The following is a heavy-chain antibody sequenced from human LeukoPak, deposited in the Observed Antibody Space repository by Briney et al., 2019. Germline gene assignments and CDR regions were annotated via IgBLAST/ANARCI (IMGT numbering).Heavy chain of an antibody. CDR2: ISYDGGNK. D-gene: IGHD3-10*01. Sequence: GGSLRLSCAASGFTFRSYGMHWVRQAPGKGLEWVAVISYDGGNKYYADSVKGRFTISRDNSKNTLYLQMNGLRTEDTAVYYCAKDIGEGGQWAFNYWGQGTLVTVSS. J-gene: IGHJ4*02. V-gene: IGHV3-30*18. CDR3: AKDIGEGGQWAFNY. CDR1: GFTFRSYG.